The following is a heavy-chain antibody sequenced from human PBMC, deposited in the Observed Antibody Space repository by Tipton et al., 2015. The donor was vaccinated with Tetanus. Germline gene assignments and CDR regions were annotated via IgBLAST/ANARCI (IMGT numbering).Heavy chain of an antibody. CDR1: GDSVSSNIPT. CDR2: TYYRSKRYY. J-gene: IGHJ4*02. Sequence: GLVKPSQTLSPTCAISGDSVSSNIPTWNWFRQSPSRGIEWLGRTYYRSKRYYDYAVYVKSRITINPDTSRNQFALQLTSVIPEDTAFYYCAGGNAVMRGAAFDSWGRGILVTSSS. V-gene: IGHV6-1*01. D-gene: IGHD4-11*01. CDR3: AGGNAVMRGAAFDS.